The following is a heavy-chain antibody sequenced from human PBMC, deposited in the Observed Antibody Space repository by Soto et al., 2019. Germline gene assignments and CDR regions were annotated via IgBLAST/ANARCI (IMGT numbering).Heavy chain of an antibody. D-gene: IGHD1-7*01. V-gene: IGHV6-1*01. J-gene: IGHJ6*02. CDR3: TWGKLTYSAMDV. Sequence: QVQLQQSGPGLVKPSQTLSLTCAISGDSVSRYSAAWNWVRQSPSRGLEWLGRTFYRSNFDIEYAVSGRGRSIITADTSQDLFCLHVNSVTPEDTAVYYCTWGKLTYSAMDVWGHGTMVTVSS. CDR2: TFYRSNFDI. CDR1: GDSVSRYSAA.